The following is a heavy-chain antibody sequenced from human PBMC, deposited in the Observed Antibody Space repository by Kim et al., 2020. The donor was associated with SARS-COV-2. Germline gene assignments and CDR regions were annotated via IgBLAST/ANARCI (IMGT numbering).Heavy chain of an antibody. CDR2: IYYSGST. J-gene: IGHJ3*02. CDR1: GGSISSSSYY. Sequence: SETLSLTCTVSGGSISSSSYYWGWIRQPPGKGLEWIGSIYYSGSTYYNPSLKSRVTISVDTSKNQISLKLSSVTAADTAVYYCARDILGGSQWLRHDAFDIWSQGTMVTVSS. D-gene: IGHD6-19*01. V-gene: IGHV4-39*07. CDR3: ARDILGGSQWLRHDAFDI.